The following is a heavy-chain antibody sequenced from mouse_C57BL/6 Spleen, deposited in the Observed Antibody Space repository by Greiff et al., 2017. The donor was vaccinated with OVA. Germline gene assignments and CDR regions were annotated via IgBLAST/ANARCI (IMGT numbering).Heavy chain of an antibody. CDR1: GYTFTGYW. Sequence: QVQLQQSGAELMKPVASVKLSCKATGYTFTGYWIEWVKQRPGHGLEWIGEILPGSGSTNYNEKFKGKATFTADTSSNTAYMQLSSLTTEDSAIYYCARWSSSYHAWFAYWGQGALVTVYA. CDR2: ILPGSGST. CDR3: ARWSSSYHAWFAY. V-gene: IGHV1-9*01. J-gene: IGHJ3*01. D-gene: IGHD1-1*01.